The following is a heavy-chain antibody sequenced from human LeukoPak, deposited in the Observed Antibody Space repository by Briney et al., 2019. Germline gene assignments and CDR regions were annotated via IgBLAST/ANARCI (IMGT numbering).Heavy chain of an antibody. CDR1: RYSFTSYW. V-gene: IGHV5-51*01. Sequence: GESLKISCKGSRYSFTSYWIGWVRQMPGKGLEWMGIIYPGDSDTRYSPSFQGQVTISADKSISTAYLQWSSLKASDTAMYYCARGVPAAADYFDYWGQGTLVTVSS. D-gene: IGHD2-2*01. CDR2: IYPGDSDT. CDR3: ARGVPAAADYFDY. J-gene: IGHJ4*02.